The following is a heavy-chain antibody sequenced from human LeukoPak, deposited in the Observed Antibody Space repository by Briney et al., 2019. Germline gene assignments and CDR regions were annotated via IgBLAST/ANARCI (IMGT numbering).Heavy chain of an antibody. J-gene: IGHJ4*02. CDR3: AKGGRGYCSGGSCSSFFDY. CDR1: GFTFSSYG. CDR2: ISYDGSNK. V-gene: IGHV3-30*18. D-gene: IGHD2-15*01. Sequence: PGGSLRLSCAASGFTFSSYGMHWVRQAPGKGLEWVAVISYDGSNKYYADSVKGRFTISRDNSKNTLYLQMNSLRAEDTAVYYCAKGGRGYCSGGSCSSFFDYWGQGTLVTVSS.